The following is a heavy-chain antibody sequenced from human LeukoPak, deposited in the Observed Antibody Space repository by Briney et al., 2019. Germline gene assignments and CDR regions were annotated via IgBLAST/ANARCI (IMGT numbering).Heavy chain of an antibody. CDR2: ILPVSNTA. D-gene: IGHD3-22*01. CDR3: ARADRYYYDSSGPLGP. V-gene: IGHV1-69*06. CDR1: GGSFSNFG. Sequence: SVKVSCKASGGSFSNFGISWVRQAPGQGLEWMGGILPVSNTANNAQNFQGRVTFTADTSTGTAYMELSSLRSEDTAVYYCARADRYYYDSSGPLGPWGQGTLVTVSS. J-gene: IGHJ5*02.